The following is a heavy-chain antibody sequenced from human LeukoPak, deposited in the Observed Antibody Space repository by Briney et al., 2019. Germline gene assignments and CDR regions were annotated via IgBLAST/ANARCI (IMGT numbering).Heavy chain of an antibody. D-gene: IGHD6-13*01. CDR1: GYTFTSYA. V-gene: IGHV1-3*01. Sequence: ASVKVSCKASGYTFTSYAMHWVRQAPGQRLEWMGWINAGNGNTKYSQKFQGRVTITRDTSASTAYMELSSLRSEDTAVYYCVRELMGSSWYQDWGQGTLVTVSS. CDR3: VRELMGSSWYQD. CDR2: INAGNGNT. J-gene: IGHJ4*02.